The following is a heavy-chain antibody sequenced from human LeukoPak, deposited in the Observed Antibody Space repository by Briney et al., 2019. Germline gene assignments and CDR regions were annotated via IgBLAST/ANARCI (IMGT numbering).Heavy chain of an antibody. CDR2: INPNSGGT. CDR1: GYTFTGYY. D-gene: IGHD5-24*01. V-gene: IGHV1-2*06. J-gene: IGHJ3*02. Sequence: GASVKVSCKASGYTFTGYYMHWVRQAPGQGLEWMGRINPNSGGTNYAQKFQGRVTMTRDTSISTAYMELSRLRSDDTAVYYCAREASRDGYNSAFDIWGQGTMVTVSS. CDR3: AREASRDGYNSAFDI.